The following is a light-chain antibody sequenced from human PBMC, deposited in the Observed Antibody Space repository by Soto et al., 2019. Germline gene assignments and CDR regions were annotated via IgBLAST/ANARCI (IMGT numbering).Light chain of an antibody. Sequence: QSALTQPASVSGSPGQSITISCTGASSDIGDYNYVSWYQQHPGKAPKLTIYEVTNRPSGISNRFSGSRSGNAASLTISGLQAEDEAHYYCISFRGTDSPYVFGTGTKVTVL. CDR3: ISFRGTDSPYV. J-gene: IGLJ1*01. V-gene: IGLV2-14*01. CDR2: EVT. CDR1: SSDIGDYNY.